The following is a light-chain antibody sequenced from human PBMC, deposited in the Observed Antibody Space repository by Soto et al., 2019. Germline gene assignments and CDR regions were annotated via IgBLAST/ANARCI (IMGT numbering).Light chain of an antibody. CDR2: GAS. CDR3: QQYGSSRT. J-gene: IGKJ1*01. CDR1: QSVSSRY. V-gene: IGKV3-20*01. Sequence: EIVLTQSPGTLSLSPGERATLSCRASQSVSSRYLAWYQQKPGQAPRLLVYGASSMATGVPDRFSGSGSGTDFTLTISRLEPEDFAVYSCQQYGSSRTFGQGTKVEIK.